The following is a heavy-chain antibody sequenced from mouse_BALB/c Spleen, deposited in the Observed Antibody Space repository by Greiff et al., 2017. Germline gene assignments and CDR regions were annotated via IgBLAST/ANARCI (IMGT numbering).Heavy chain of an antibody. D-gene: IGHD2-13*01. CDR2: IYPGDGDT. V-gene: IGHV1-87*01. CDR3: ARSGDYTPFDY. CDR1: GYTFTSYW. Sequence: QVQLQQSGAELARPGVSVKLSCKASGYTFTSYWMQWVKQRPGQGLEWIGAIYPGDGDTRYTQKFKGKATLTADKSSSTANMQLSSLASEDSAVYYCARSGDYTPFDYWGQGTTLTVSS. J-gene: IGHJ2*01.